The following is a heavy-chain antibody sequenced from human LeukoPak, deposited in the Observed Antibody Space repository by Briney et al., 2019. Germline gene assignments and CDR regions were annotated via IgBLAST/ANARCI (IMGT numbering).Heavy chain of an antibody. J-gene: IGHJ4*02. CDR2: IYYSGNT. CDR1: GGSISRSTYS. Sequence: SETLSLTCTVSGGSISRSTYSWGWIRQPPGKGLEWIGTIYYSGNTDYNPSLKSRVTISVDTSKNHFSLKLSSVTAADTAFYYCARHSYYYDSSGYSYYFDYWGQGTLVTVSS. CDR3: ARHSYYYDSSGYSYYFDY. D-gene: IGHD3-22*01. V-gene: IGHV4-39*01.